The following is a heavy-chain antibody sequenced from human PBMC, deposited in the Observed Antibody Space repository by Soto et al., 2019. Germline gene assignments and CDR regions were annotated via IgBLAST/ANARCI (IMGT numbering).Heavy chain of an antibody. J-gene: IGHJ6*02. D-gene: IGHD3-3*01. CDR1: GFTFSSYA. Sequence: QVQLVESGGGVVQPGRSLRLSCAASGFTFSSYAMHWVRQAPGKGLEWVAVISYDGSNKYYADSVKGRFTISRDNSKNTLYLQMNSLKAEDTAVYDCARELFGVVIITYYYGMGVWGQGTTVTVSS. CDR2: ISYDGSNK. V-gene: IGHV3-30-3*01. CDR3: ARELFGVVIITYYYGMGV.